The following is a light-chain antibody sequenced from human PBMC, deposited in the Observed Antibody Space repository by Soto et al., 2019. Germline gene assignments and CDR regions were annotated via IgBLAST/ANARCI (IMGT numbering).Light chain of an antibody. J-gene: IGLJ1*01. CDR1: SSDVGGYNY. V-gene: IGLV2-14*01. Sequence: QSALTQPASVSGSPGQSITISCTGTSSDVGGYNYVSWYQQHPDKAPKLMIYEVTNRPSGVSFRFSGSKSGNMASLTISGLQPGDEADYYCSSYTSTSTLYVFGTGTKVTVL. CDR2: EVT. CDR3: SSYTSTSTLYV.